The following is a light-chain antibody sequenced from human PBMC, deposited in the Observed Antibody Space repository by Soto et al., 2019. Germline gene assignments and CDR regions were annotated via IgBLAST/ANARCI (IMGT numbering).Light chain of an antibody. CDR2: GAS. J-gene: IGKJ4*01. CDR3: QQYSNWPLT. CDR1: QTVYNN. Sequence: EIVMTQSPATLSVSPGERATLSCRASQTVYNNLAWYQQKPGQPPRLLIYGASARATGIPARFSGSGSGTEFTLSISSLQSEDFAVYYCQQYSNWPLTFGGGTKVEIK. V-gene: IGKV3-15*01.